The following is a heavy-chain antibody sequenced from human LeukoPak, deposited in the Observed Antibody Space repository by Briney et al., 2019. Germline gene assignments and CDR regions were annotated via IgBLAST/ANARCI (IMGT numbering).Heavy chain of an antibody. CDR3: ANLLRWEPY. V-gene: IGHV3-30*18. CDR1: GFTFSSYG. CDR2: ISYDGSNK. D-gene: IGHD4-23*01. Sequence: GGSLRLSCAASGFTFSSYGMHWVRQAPGKGLEWVTVISYDGSNKYYADSVKGRFTISRDNSKNTLYLQMNSLRAEDTAVYYCANLLRWEPYWGQGTLVTVSS. J-gene: IGHJ4*02.